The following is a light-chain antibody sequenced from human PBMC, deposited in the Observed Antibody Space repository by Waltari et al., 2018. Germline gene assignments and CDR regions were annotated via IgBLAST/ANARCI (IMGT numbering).Light chain of an antibody. Sequence: SHDLTQPPSVSVSHGQTDRIARGGDNAGSEAVTWYQQKPPQAPVVVMYGDRERPSGMPERSSGSKSGNTATLTSSGVEAGEEADYYCQVWDISSDHPVFGSGTKLTVL. CDR1: NAGSEA. CDR3: QVWDISSDHPV. J-gene: IGLJ6*01. CDR2: GDR. V-gene: IGLV3-21*02.